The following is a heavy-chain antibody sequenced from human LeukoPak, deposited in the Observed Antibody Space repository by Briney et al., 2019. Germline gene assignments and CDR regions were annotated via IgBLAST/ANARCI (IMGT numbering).Heavy chain of an antibody. CDR2: IYYSGST. J-gene: IGHJ4*02. CDR1: GGSISRYY. Sequence: SETLSLTWTVSGGSISRYYWSWIRQPPEKGLEWIGYIYYSGSTNYNPSLKSRVTISVETSKNQFSLKLSSVTAADTAVYYCARGGSSSWAYNFDYWGQGTLVTVSS. CDR3: ARGGSSSWAYNFDY. D-gene: IGHD6-13*01. V-gene: IGHV4-59*01.